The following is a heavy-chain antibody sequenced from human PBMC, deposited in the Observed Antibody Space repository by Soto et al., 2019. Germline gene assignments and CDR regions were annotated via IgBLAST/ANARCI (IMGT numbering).Heavy chain of an antibody. CDR2: ISYDGSNK. V-gene: IGHV3-30*18. Sequence: PGGSLRLSCAASGFTFRSYGMHWVRQAPGKGLEWVAVISYDGSNKYYADSVKGRFTISRDNSKNTLYLQMNSLRAEDTAVYYCAKDEAFGSGNYYYGMDVWGQGTTVTVSS. J-gene: IGHJ6*02. D-gene: IGHD3-10*01. CDR1: GFTFRSYG. CDR3: AKDEAFGSGNYYYGMDV.